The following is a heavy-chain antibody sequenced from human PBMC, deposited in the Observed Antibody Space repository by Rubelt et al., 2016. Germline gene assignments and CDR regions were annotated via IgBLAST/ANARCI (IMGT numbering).Heavy chain of an antibody. D-gene: IGHD5-24*01. V-gene: IGHV3-53*05. Sequence: GEGLEWVSVIYSGGSTYYADSVKGRFTISRDNSKNTLYLQMNSLRAEDTAVYYCAREARVGMATIWGQGTLVTVSS. CDR3: AREARVGMATI. J-gene: IGHJ4*02. CDR2: IYSGGST.